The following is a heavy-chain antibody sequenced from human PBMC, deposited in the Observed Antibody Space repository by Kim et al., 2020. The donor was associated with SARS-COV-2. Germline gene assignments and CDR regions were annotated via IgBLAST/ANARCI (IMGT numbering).Heavy chain of an antibody. J-gene: IGHJ5*02. Sequence: GGSLRLSCVASGFTFSRHWMQWVRQAPGKGLAWVSHINKDGSEIRYADSVKGRFTASRDNAKNTLYLQMNSLRVEDTAVYYCARDYSAERKFDPGGQGT. D-gene: IGHD5-18*01. V-gene: IGHV3-74*01. CDR1: GFTFSRHW. CDR3: ARDYSAERKFDP. CDR2: INKDGSEI.